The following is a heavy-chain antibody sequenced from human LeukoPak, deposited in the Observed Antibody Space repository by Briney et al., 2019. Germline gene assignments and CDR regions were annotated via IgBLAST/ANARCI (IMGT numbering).Heavy chain of an antibody. V-gene: IGHV4-39*07. CDR2: IYYSGSS. CDR1: GGSVRSSTYY. J-gene: IGHJ4*02. CDR3: ARGPGGTTDSFDY. D-gene: IGHD1-1*01. Sequence: PSETLSLTCSVSGGSVRSSTYYWGWIRQPPGKGPEWVGHIYYSGSSFYNPSLRSRVTISGDASKNQFSLKLNSVTDADTVVYYCARGPGGTTDSFDYWGQGTLVAVSS.